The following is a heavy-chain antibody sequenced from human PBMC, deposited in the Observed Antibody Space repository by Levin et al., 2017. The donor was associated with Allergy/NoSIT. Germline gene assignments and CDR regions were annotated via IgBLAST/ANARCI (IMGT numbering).Heavy chain of an antibody. CDR2: ILRSSAAT. Sequence: GGSLRLSCVVSGLSFSSYAMIWVRQAPGKGPEFVSGILRSSAATYYEDSVDGRFTISRDDSKNTVYLQMDSLGADDTAVYYCATYIQKSFDFWGQGTVVTVSS. V-gene: IGHV3-23*01. D-gene: IGHD2-15*01. CDR3: ATYIQKSFDF. CDR1: GLSFSSYA. J-gene: IGHJ3*01.